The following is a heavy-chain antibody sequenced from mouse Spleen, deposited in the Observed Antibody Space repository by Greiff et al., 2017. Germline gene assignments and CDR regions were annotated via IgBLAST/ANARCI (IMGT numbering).Heavy chain of an antibody. Sequence: EVKLMASGGGLVKPGGSLKLSCAASGFTFSDYGMHWVRQAPEKGLEWVAYISSGSSTIYYADTVKGRFTISRDNAKNTLFLQMTSLRSEDTAMYYCARRLYYDYGGYFDYWGQGTTLTVSS. J-gene: IGHJ2*01. CDR2: ISSGSSTI. CDR3: ARRLYYDYGGYFDY. V-gene: IGHV5-17*01. CDR1: GFTFSDYG. D-gene: IGHD2-4*01.